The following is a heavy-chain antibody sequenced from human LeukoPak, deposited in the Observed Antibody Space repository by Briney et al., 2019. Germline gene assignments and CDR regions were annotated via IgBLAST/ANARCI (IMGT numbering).Heavy chain of an antibody. V-gene: IGHV3-NL1*01. J-gene: IGHJ3*02. D-gene: IGHD3-9*01. CDR3: ARGKTSDDIIEDAFDI. CDR2: LYSGGGA. Sequence: GGSLRLSCAASGFTFSSYGMHWVRQAPGKGLEWVSVLYSGGGAYYADSVKDRFTISRDYSQNTLLLQMNSLRAEDTALYYCARGKTSDDIIEDAFDIWGQGTMVAVS. CDR1: GFTFSSYG.